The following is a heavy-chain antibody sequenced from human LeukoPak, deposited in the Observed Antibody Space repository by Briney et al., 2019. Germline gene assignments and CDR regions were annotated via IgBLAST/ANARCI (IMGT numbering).Heavy chain of an antibody. CDR2: IKQDGSEE. CDR3: ARVQTRGGKYGDYVYYFDY. CDR1: GFSIRTFW. Sequence: GGSLRLSCGASGFSIRTFWMTWLRQAPGKGLEWVANIKQDGSEEYYVDSVKGRFTISRDIAKNSVYLQMNTLRAEDTAVYYCARVQTRGGKYGDYVYYFDYWGQGTLVTVSS. J-gene: IGHJ4*02. D-gene: IGHD4-17*01. V-gene: IGHV3-7*01.